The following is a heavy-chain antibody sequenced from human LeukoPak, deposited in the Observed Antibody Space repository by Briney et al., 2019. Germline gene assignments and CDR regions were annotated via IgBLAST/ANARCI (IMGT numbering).Heavy chain of an antibody. D-gene: IGHD2-2*01. CDR1: GYTFTSYY. V-gene: IGHV1-46*01. Sequence: ASVKVSCKASGYTFTSYYMHWVRQAPGQGLGWMGIINPSGGSTSYAQKFQGRVTMTRDTSTSTVYMELSSLRSEDTAVYYCARDKVLAPAASSMDVWGQGTSVTVSS. J-gene: IGHJ6*02. CDR3: ARDKVLAPAASSMDV. CDR2: INPSGGST.